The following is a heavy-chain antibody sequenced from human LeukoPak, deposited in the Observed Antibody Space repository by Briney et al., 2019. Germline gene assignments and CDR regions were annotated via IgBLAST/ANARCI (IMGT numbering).Heavy chain of an antibody. J-gene: IGHJ5*02. Sequence: ASVKVSCKASGYTFAIYGISWVRQAPGQGLEWMAWINPYDGDTNYAQNFEGRVTMTTETSTSTAYMELRSLRSDDTAIYYCARDYCTRGGDCYKEDLFDPWGQGTLVTVSS. CDR1: GYTFAIYG. CDR3: ARDYCTRGGDCYKEDLFDP. V-gene: IGHV1-18*01. CDR2: INPYDGDT. D-gene: IGHD2-21*02.